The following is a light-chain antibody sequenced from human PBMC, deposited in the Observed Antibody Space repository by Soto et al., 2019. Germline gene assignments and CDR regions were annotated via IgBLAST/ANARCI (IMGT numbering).Light chain of an antibody. J-gene: IGKJ2*01. V-gene: IGKV1-33*01. CDR3: QQYDNLPMYT. CDR1: QDISNY. CDR2: DAS. Sequence: IQMTQSPSSLSASVGDRVTITCQASQDISNYLNWYQQKPGKAPKLLIYDASNLETGVPSRFSGSGSGTDFTFNLSSLQPEDIATDYCQQYDNLPMYTFGQGTKLEIK.